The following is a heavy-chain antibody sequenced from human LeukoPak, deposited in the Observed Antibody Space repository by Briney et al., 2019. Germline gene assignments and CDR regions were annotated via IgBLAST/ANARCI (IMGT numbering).Heavy chain of an antibody. CDR3: ARGNDFWSGSYYFDY. V-gene: IGHV4-30-2*01. J-gene: IGHJ4*02. Sequence: PSETLSLTCAVSGGSISSGGYSWSWIRQPPGKGLEWIGYIYHSGSTYYNPSLKSRVTISVDRSKNQFSLKLSSVTAADTAVYYCARGNDFWSGSYYFDYWGQGTLVTVSS. D-gene: IGHD3-3*01. CDR2: IYHSGST. CDR1: GGSISSGGYS.